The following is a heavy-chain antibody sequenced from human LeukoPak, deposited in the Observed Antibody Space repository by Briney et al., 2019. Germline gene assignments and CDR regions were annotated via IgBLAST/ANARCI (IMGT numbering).Heavy chain of an antibody. Sequence: PGGSLRLSCAASGFTFSSYEMNWVRQAPGKGLEWVSAISGSGGSTFYADSVKGRFTISRDNSKNTLYLQMNSLRAEDTALYYCAKAADYDMTYYYYYMDVWGKGTTVTISS. CDR2: ISGSGGST. CDR3: AKAADYDMTYYYYYMDV. CDR1: GFTFSSYE. J-gene: IGHJ6*03. D-gene: IGHD3-9*01. V-gene: IGHV3-23*01.